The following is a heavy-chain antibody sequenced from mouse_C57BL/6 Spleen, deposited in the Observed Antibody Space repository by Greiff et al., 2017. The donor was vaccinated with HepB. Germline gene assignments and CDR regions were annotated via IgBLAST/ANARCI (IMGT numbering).Heavy chain of an antibody. D-gene: IGHD2-4*01. CDR3: ARSGYDYDVGWYFDV. J-gene: IGHJ1*03. Sequence: QVQLKESGPELVKPGASVKISCKASGYTFTDYYINWVKQRPGQGLEWIGWIFPGSGSTYYNEKFKGKATLTVDKSSSTAYMLLSSLTSEDSAVYFCARSGYDYDVGWYFDVWGTGTTVTVSS. CDR1: GYTFTDYY. CDR2: IFPGSGST. V-gene: IGHV1-75*01.